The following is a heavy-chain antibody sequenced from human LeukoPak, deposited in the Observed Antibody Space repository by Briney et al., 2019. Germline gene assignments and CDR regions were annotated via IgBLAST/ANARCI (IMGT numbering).Heavy chain of an antibody. D-gene: IGHD3-10*01. CDR3: ARAPYGSGSYYNDANWFDP. CDR2: IDYSGST. Sequence: SETLSLTCTVSGGSISSGSHYWSWIRQHPGKGLEWIGYIDYSGSTYYNPSLRSRVNISVDTSKNQFSLKLNSVTAADTAVYYCARAPYGSGSYYNDANWFDPWGQGTLVTVSS. CDR1: GGSISSGSHY. V-gene: IGHV4-31*03. J-gene: IGHJ5*02.